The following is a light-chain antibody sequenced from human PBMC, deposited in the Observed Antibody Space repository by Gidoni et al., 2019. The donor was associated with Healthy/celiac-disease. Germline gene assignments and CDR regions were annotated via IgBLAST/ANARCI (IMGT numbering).Light chain of an antibody. CDR2: DAA. V-gene: IGKV3-11*01. Sequence: ESVLTQSPATLSLSPGERATLSCRASQSVSSYLAWYQQKPGQAPRLLIYDAANRATGIPARFSGSGSGTAFTLTISSLEPEDFAVYYCQQRSNWPPALTFGGGTKVEIK. J-gene: IGKJ4*01. CDR3: QQRSNWPPALT. CDR1: QSVSSY.